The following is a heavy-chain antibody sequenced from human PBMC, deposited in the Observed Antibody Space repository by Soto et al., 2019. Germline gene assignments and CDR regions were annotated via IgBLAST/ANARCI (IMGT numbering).Heavy chain of an antibody. CDR3: ARARFDSWSHIYYGLDV. CDR1: VGSFSCYS. CDR2: INHSGTT. J-gene: IGHJ6*02. V-gene: IGHV4-34*01. Sequence: SETLSLTCAVYVGSFSCYSWTWLRQPPGKGLEWIGEINHSGTTDYNPALKSRVTMSADTSKNQFSLRMTSVTAADTAVYYCARARFDSWSHIYYGLDVWGQGTTVTVSS. D-gene: IGHD3-3*01.